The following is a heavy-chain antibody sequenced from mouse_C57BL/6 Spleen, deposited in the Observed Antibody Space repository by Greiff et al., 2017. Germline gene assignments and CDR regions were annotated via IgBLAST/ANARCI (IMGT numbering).Heavy chain of an antibody. J-gene: IGHJ2*01. CDR3: ARGPDYYGSSPHYFDY. D-gene: IGHD1-1*01. V-gene: IGHV1-69*01. Sequence: QVQLQQPGAELVMPGASVKLSCKASGYTFTSYWMHWVKQRPGQGLEWIGEIDPSDSYTNYNQKFKGKSTLTVDKSSSTAYMQLSSLTSEDSAVDYCARGPDYYGSSPHYFDYWGQGTTLTVSS. CDR1: GYTFTSYW. CDR2: IDPSDSYT.